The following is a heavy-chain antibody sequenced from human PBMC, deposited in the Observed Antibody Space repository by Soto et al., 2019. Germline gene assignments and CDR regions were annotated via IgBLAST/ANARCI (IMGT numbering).Heavy chain of an antibody. CDR2: IYHSGST. V-gene: IGHV4-30-2*01. J-gene: IGHJ6*02. D-gene: IGHD1-26*01. CDR1: GGSISSGGYS. CDR3: ARHGVVGATSGSYYYYGMDV. Sequence: SETLSLTCAVSGGSISSGGYSWSWIRQPPGKGLEWIGYIYHSGSTYYNPSLKSRVTISVDRSKNQFSLKLSSVTAADTAVYYCARHGVVGATSGSYYYYGMDVWGQGTTVTVSS.